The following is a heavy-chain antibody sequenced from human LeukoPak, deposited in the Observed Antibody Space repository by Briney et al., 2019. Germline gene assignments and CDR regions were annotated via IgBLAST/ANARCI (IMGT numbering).Heavy chain of an antibody. Sequence: PGGSLRLSCAASGFTFSSYWMHWVRQAPGKGLVWVSRINSDGSSTSYADSVKGRFTISRDNAKNTLYLQMNSLRAEVTAVYYCAREGTYYDFWSGLHPDYYGMDVWGQGTTVTVSS. D-gene: IGHD3-3*01. CDR2: INSDGSST. J-gene: IGHJ6*02. V-gene: IGHV3-74*01. CDR3: AREGTYYDFWSGLHPDYYGMDV. CDR1: GFTFSSYW.